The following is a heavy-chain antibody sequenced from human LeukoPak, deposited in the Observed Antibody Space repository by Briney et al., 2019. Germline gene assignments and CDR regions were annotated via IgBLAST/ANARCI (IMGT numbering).Heavy chain of an antibody. V-gene: IGHV3-33*01. CDR3: ARDYKPYYYGSGSYDY. CDR1: GFTFSSYG. Sequence: GRSLRLSCAASGFTFSSYGMHWVRQAPGKGLEWVAVIWYGGSNKYYADSVKGRFTISRDNSKNTLYLQMNSLRAEDTAVYYCARDYKPYYYGSGSYDYWGQGTLVTVSS. CDR2: IWYGGSNK. J-gene: IGHJ4*02. D-gene: IGHD3-10*01.